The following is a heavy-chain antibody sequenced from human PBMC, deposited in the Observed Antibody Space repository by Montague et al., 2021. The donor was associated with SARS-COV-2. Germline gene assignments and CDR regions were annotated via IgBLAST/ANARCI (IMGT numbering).Heavy chain of an antibody. CDR3: VRDLWWSSTACIGNAFDV. Sequence: SETLSLTCTVSGAFITSHYWSWIRQPPGKGLEWIGNVFSGGNSKYKPSLKSRVTLSVDTSKTRFSLKLTSVTTADTALYYCVRDLWWSSTACIGNAFDVWGQGTMVSVFS. CDR1: GAFITSHY. J-gene: IGHJ3*01. V-gene: IGHV4-59*11. CDR2: VFSGGNS. D-gene: IGHD4/OR15-4a*01.